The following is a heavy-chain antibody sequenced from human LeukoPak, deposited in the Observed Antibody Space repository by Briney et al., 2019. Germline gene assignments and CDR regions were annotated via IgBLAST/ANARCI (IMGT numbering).Heavy chain of an antibody. CDR3: AKDISAGYYYGMDV. D-gene: IGHD3-3*02. Sequence: GGSLRLSCAASGFTFSNYAMHWVRQAPGKGLEWVAAISYDATIEHYADSVKGRFTISRDNSKNTLYLQMKSLRPEDTAVYYCAKDISAGYYYGMDVWGQGTTVTVSS. CDR2: ISYDATIE. CDR1: GFTFSNYA. J-gene: IGHJ6*02. V-gene: IGHV3-30*04.